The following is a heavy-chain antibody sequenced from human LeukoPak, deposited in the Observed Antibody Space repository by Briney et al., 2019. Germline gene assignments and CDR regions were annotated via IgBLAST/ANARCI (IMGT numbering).Heavy chain of an antibody. CDR2: INPNSGGT. CDR1: GYIFTGYY. D-gene: IGHD6-6*01. J-gene: IGHJ4*02. CDR3: ARDSSIAARRGIAAAY. V-gene: IGHV1-2*02. Sequence: ASVKVSCKASGYIFTGYYMHWVRQAPGQGLEWMGWINPNSGGTNYAQKFQGRVTMTRDTSISTAYMELSRLRSDDTAVYYCARDSSIAARRGIAAAYWGQGTLVTVSS.